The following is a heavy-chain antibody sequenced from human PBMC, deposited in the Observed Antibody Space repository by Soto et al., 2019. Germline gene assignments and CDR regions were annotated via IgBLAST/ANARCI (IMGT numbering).Heavy chain of an antibody. CDR3: ARLVAAGITYYFDS. V-gene: IGHV2-5*02. CDR2: IYWDDDK. Sequence: QITLKESGPTLMKPTQTRTLTCTFSAFSLSTSGVGVGWIRQPPGKALEWLTFIYWDDDKRYSPSLKSRLTITKDTSKNQVVLTMTNMDPVDTATYYCARLVAAGITYYFDSWGQGTLVTVSS. D-gene: IGHD2-21*01. CDR1: AFSLSTSGVG. J-gene: IGHJ4*02.